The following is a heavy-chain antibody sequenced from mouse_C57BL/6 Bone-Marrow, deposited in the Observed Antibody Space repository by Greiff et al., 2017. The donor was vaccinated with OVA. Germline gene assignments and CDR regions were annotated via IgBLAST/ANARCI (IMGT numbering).Heavy chain of an antibody. D-gene: IGHD1-1*01. J-gene: IGHJ3*01. CDR3: AREILRFAY. CDR2: IIPRSGNT. V-gene: IGHV1-81*01. CDR1: GYTFTSYG. Sequence: QVQLQQSGAELVRPGASVKLSCKASGYTFTSYGICWVKQRTGQGLEWIGEIIPRSGNTYYNEKFKGKATLTADKSSSTAYMELRSLTSEDSAVYFCAREILRFAYWGQGTLVTVSA.